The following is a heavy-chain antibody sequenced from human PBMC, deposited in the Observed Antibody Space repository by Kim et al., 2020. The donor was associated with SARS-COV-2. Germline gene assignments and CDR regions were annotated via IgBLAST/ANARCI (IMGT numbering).Heavy chain of an antibody. CDR3: ARDYAGYFKGLDV. J-gene: IGHJ6*02. V-gene: IGHV3-33*01. D-gene: IGHD3-9*01. CDR2: IWYDGGNK. CDR1: GFAMSSYG. Sequence: GGSLRLSCAASGFAMSSYGMHWVRQAPGKGLEWVSLIWYDGGNKYYADSVKGRFTISRDNSKNTLYLQMNSLRAEDTAVYYCARDYAGYFKGLDVLGQGTTVTVSS.